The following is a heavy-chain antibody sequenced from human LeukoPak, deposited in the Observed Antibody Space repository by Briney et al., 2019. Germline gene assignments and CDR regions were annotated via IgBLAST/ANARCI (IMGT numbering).Heavy chain of an antibody. CDR3: ARDKYGYNTPIDY. V-gene: IGHV3-30-3*01. CDR1: GFTFSNFG. CDR2: ISYDGSNK. J-gene: IGHJ4*02. D-gene: IGHD5-24*01. Sequence: PGGSLRLSCAASGFTFSNFGMYWVRQAPGKGLECVAVISYDGSNKYHADSVKGRFTISRDNSKNTLSLQMNSLRLEDTAVYYCARDKYGYNTPIDYWGQGTLVTVSS.